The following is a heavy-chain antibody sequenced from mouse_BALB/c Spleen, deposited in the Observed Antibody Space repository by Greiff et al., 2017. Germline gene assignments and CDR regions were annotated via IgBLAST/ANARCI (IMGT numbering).Heavy chain of an antibody. CDR1: GFTFSSYG. D-gene: IGHD4-1*01. Sequence: EVMLVESGGDLVKPGGSLKLSCAASGFTFSSYGMSWVRQTPDKRLEWVATISSGGSYTYYPDSVKGRFTISRDNAKNTLYLQMSSLKSEDTAMYYCARERTGMDDWGQGTSVTVSS. CDR3: ARERTGMDD. V-gene: IGHV5-6*01. J-gene: IGHJ4*01. CDR2: ISSGGSYT.